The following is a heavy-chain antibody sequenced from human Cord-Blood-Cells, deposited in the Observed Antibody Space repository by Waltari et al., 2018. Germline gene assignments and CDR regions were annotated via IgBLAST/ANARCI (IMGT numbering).Heavy chain of an antibody. J-gene: IGHJ4*02. CDR3: AREGGIVPAAMFDY. Sequence: QVQLVQSGAEVKTLGSSVKVSCKASGGTFISYAITCVRQAPGQVLEWMGGIIHIFGTANYAQKFQGRGTITADKSTSTAYMELSSLRSEDTAVYYCAREGGIVPAAMFDYWGQGTLVTVSS. V-gene: IGHV1-69*06. CDR1: GGTFISYA. CDR2: IIHIFGTA. D-gene: IGHD2-2*01.